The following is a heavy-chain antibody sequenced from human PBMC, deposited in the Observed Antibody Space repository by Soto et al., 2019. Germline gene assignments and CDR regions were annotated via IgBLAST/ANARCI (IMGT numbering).Heavy chain of an antibody. V-gene: IGHV4-31*03. D-gene: IGHD2-15*01. CDR1: GGSISSGGYY. J-gene: IGHJ4*02. Sequence: QVQLQESGPGLVKPSQTLSLTCTVSGGSISSGGYYWSWIRPHPGKGLEWIGYIYYSGSTYYNPSLKSRVTISVDTSKNQFSLKLSSVTAADTAVYYCARGGGGSEGFDYWGQGTLVTVSS. CDR3: ARGGGGSEGFDY. CDR2: IYYSGST.